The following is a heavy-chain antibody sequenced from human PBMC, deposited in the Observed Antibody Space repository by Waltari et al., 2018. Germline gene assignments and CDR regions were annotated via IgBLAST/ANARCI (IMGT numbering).Heavy chain of an antibody. J-gene: IGHJ4*02. V-gene: IGHV3-74*01. D-gene: IGHD6-6*01. CDR1: GFRISGYW. CDR2: IHSDGRST. Sequence: EVPLVESGGGLIQPGGSLRLSCAASGFRISGYWMHWVRLPPGKGLVWVSRIHSDGRSTSYVDSVRGRFTVSRDNAKNTVYLQMNSLRADDTGVYFCARDGMGSSHDYWGQGTLVTVSS. CDR3: ARDGMGSSHDY.